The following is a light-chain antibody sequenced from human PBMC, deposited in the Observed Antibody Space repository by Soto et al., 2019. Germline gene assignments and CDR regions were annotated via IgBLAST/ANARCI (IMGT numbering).Light chain of an antibody. CDR1: SSDAGSYNF. Sequence: QYALTQPASVSGSPGQSITISCTGNSSDAGSYNFVSWYQQHPGKAPKVMIYEDSKRPSGVSNRFSGSKSGNTASLTISGLQAEDEADYYCCSYASSSTYWVFGGGTKLTVL. J-gene: IGLJ3*02. CDR3: CSYASSSTYWV. CDR2: EDS. V-gene: IGLV2-23*01.